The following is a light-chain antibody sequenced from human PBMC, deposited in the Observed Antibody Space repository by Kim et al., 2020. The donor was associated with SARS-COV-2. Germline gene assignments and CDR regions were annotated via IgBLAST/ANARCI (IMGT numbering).Light chain of an antibody. CDR1: SSNLGSNS. CDR2: DDN. V-gene: IGLV1-51*01. CDR3: GTWDNTLSGGV. J-gene: IGLJ3*02. Sequence: GQKGSSSWSGSSSNLGSNSVSWYLQLPGTAPKLVIHDDNERPSGIPDRFSGSKSGTSATLGITGLQTGDEADYFCGTWDNTLSGGVFGGGTKVTVL.